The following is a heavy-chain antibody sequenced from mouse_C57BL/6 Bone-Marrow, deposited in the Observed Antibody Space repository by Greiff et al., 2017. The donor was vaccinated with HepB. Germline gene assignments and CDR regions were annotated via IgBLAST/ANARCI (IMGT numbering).Heavy chain of an antibody. V-gene: IGHV5-4*01. J-gene: IGHJ2*01. D-gene: IGHD1-1*01. CDR1: GFTFSSYA. Sequence: EVHLVESGGGLVKPGGSLKLSCAASGFTFSSYAMSWVRQTPEKRLEWVATISDGGSYTYYPDNVKGRFTISRDNAKNNRYLQMSQLKSEDTAMYYCARDYYGSSYDYWGQGTTLTVSS. CDR3: ARDYYGSSYDY. CDR2: ISDGGSYT.